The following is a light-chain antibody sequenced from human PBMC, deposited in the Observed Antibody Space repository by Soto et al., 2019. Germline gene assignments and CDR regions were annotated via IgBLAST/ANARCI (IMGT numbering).Light chain of an antibody. CDR3: SSYITSSTLV. Sequence: QSPLTDPASVSGSPVQSITISCTGTSSDVGAYNYVSWYQQHPGNAPKLMISEVNTRPSGVCNRFSGSKSGNTASLTISGLQADDEADYYCSSYITSSTLVFGGGTKLTVL. J-gene: IGLJ2*01. CDR1: SSDVGAYNY. V-gene: IGLV2-14*01. CDR2: EVN.